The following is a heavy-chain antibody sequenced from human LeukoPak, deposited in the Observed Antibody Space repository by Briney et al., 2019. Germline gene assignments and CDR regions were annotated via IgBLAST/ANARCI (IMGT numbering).Heavy chain of an antibody. V-gene: IGHV4-38-2*02. Sequence: PSETLSLTCTVSGYSISGAYYWGWMRLPPGKGLEWIGSIHYTGSTSYSPSLKSRVTISLDTSKNQFSLKLSSATAADTAVYYCARGFWSRYYDYWGHGTLVTVSS. CDR1: GYSISGAYY. CDR3: ARGFWSRYYDY. CDR2: IHYTGST. D-gene: IGHD2-8*02. J-gene: IGHJ4*01.